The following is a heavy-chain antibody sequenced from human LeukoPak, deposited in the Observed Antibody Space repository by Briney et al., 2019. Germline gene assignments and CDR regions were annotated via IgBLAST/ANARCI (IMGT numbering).Heavy chain of an antibody. Sequence: NPSETLSLTCSVSGDFITAYYWSWIRQPPGKGLEWIGYVYYSGSTEYNPSLRSRVSISLEMSKHQFSLNLTSVTAADTAVYYCASNTGTVFDYWGQGALVTVSS. J-gene: IGHJ4*02. V-gene: IGHV4-59*01. CDR1: GDFITAYY. CDR3: ASNTGTVFDY. CDR2: VYYSGST. D-gene: IGHD7-27*01.